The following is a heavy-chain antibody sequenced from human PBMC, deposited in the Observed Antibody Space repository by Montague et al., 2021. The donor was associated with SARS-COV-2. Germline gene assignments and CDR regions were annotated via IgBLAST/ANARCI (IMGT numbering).Heavy chain of an antibody. CDR3: ARTDYISCLFGAKKWFDP. J-gene: IGHJ5*02. CDR1: GVSFSAYY. Sequence: SETLSLTCAVYGVSFSAYYCSWVRQRPGTGLEWIWEINHSESTNYNPSLKRRVTISVDTSKNQFSLKLSSVTAADTAVYYCARTDYISCLFGAKKWFDPWGQGTLVTVSS. CDR2: INHSEST. V-gene: IGHV4-34*01. D-gene: IGHD3-10*02.